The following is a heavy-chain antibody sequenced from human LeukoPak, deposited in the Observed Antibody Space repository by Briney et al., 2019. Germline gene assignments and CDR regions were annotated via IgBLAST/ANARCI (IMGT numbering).Heavy chain of an antibody. CDR3: ARQDYYDSSGYLH. CDR1: GGSISSGGYY. CDR2: IYHSGST. Sequence: SQTLSLTCTVSGGSISSGGYYWSWIRQPPGKGLEWIGYIYHSGSTYYNPSLKSRVTISVDRSKNQFSLKLSSVTAADTAVYYCARQDYYDSSGYLHWGQGTLVTVSS. J-gene: IGHJ4*02. D-gene: IGHD3-22*01. V-gene: IGHV4-30-2*01.